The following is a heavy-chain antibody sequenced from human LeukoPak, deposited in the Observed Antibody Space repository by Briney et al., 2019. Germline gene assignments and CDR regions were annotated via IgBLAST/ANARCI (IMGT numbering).Heavy chain of an antibody. J-gene: IGHJ5*02. V-gene: IGHV1-69*13. D-gene: IGHD4-17*01. CDR2: IIPIFGTA. CDR1: GYTFNNYG. CDR3: ARDPGTVFDP. Sequence: ASVKVSCKASGYTFNNYGITWVRQAPGQGLEWMGGIIPIFGTANYAQKFQGRVTITADESTSTAYMELSSLRSEDTAVYYCARDPGTVFDPWGQGTLVTVSS.